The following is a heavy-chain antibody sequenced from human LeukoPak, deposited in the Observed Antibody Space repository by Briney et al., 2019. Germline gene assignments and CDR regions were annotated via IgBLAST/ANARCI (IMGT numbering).Heavy chain of an antibody. CDR2: IYYSGST. J-gene: IGHJ4*02. D-gene: IGHD3-16*02. V-gene: IGHV4-39*01. CDR1: GGSISSSNYY. CDR3: ARQGGHYDYVWGSYRPYLFDY. Sequence: PSETLSLTCSVSGGSISSSNYYWGWVRQPPGKGLQWIGSIYYSGSTYYKSSLKSRVTLSVDTSKNQFSLKLSSVTAADTAVYYCARQGGHYDYVWGSYRPYLFDYWGQGTLVTVSS.